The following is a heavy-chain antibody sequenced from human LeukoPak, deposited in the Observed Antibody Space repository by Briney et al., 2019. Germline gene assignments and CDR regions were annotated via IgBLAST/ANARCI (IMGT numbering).Heavy chain of an antibody. V-gene: IGHV3-23*01. CDR3: TKDILGYYRQIEY. CDR1: GFTFGSFG. CDR2: VSGSGSTT. J-gene: IGHJ4*02. D-gene: IGHD2-15*01. Sequence: PGGSLRLSCEASGFTFGSFGMTWVRQAPGEGLSWVSTVSGSGSTTYYADSVKGRFTVSRDNSKNTLYLQLNSLRGEDTAIYYCTKDILGYYRQIEYWGQGTLVTVSA.